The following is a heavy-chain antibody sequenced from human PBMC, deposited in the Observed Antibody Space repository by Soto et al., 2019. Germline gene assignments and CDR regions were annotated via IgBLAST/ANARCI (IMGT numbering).Heavy chain of an antibody. J-gene: IGHJ4*02. CDR1: GGTFSSYA. CDR2: IIPIFGTA. D-gene: IGHD5-18*01. CDR3: ARGVGYSGYAPSVDTGMVTGGFFDY. Sequence: QVQLVQSGAEVKKPGSSVTVSCKASGGTFSSYAISWVRQAPGQALEWMGGIIPIFGTANYAQKFQARVTITADESTSTAYMELSSRRSEDTAVYYCARGVGYSGYAPSVDTGMVTGGFFDYWGQGTLVTVSS. V-gene: IGHV1-69*01.